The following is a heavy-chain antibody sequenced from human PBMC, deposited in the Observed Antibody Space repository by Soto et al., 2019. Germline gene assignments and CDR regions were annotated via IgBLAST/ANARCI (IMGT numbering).Heavy chain of an antibody. J-gene: IGHJ4*02. V-gene: IGHV1-69*02. CDR3: ATDRANSNWPNFDT. CDR2: VLPFLDLT. D-gene: IGHD6-13*01. Sequence: QVQLVQSGSEVKKPGSSVRVSCKTSGGSFSIYTFSWVRQAPGQGLEWMGRVLPFLDLTTYSQKFQGRVTITADKSTATAYLDLSSLTSEDTAVYYCATDRANSNWPNFDTCCQGTLVTVSS. CDR1: GGSFSIYT.